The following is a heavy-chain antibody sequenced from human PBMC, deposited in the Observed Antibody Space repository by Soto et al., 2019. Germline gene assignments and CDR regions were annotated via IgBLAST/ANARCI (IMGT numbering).Heavy chain of an antibody. CDR2: IYPGDSDT. D-gene: IGHD5-12*01. Sequence: GESLKISCKASGYDFSSYWIVWVRQMPGKGLEWMGAIYPGDSDTRYSPSFEGQVTISVDKSISTAYLQWSSLEASDTAIYYCSRPIAGAYDWFDPWGQGTQVTVSS. J-gene: IGHJ5*02. V-gene: IGHV5-51*01. CDR3: SRPIAGAYDWFDP. CDR1: GYDFSSYW.